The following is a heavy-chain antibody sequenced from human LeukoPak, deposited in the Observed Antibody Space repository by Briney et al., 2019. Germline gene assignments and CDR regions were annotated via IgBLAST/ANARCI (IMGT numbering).Heavy chain of an antibody. Sequence: PGGSLRLSCAGSGFTFRSYAMSWVRQAPGKGLEWVSAISHSSSGTYYVDSVRGRFTISRDNSKNTLYLQMNSLRAEDTAVYYCARTGVIGYSSGWFDYWGQGTLVTVSS. D-gene: IGHD6-19*01. J-gene: IGHJ4*02. CDR2: ISHSSSGT. V-gene: IGHV3-23*01. CDR3: ARTGVIGYSSGWFDY. CDR1: GFTFRSYA.